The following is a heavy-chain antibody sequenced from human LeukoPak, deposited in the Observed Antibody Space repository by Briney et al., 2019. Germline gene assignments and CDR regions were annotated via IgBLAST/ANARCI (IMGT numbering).Heavy chain of an antibody. D-gene: IGHD3-3*01. CDR3: ARDLGLRFWSTTGCYMDV. Sequence: GASVKVSCTASGSTFTSYDINWVRQATGQGLEWMGGMNPNSGNTGYAQKFQGRVTRARNTSISTAYMELSSLRSDDTAVYYCARDLGLRFWSTTGCYMDVWGKGTTVTVSS. J-gene: IGHJ6*03. V-gene: IGHV1-8*01. CDR2: MNPNSGNT. CDR1: GSTFTSYD.